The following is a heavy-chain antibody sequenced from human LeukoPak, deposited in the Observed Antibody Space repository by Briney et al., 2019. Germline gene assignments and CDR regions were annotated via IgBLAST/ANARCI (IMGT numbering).Heavy chain of an antibody. CDR1: GFTFSSYS. CDR2: ISSSSSYI. V-gene: IGHV3-21*01. CDR3: ARARYCSGGSCYSFDY. J-gene: IGHJ4*02. Sequence: PGGSLRLSCAASGFTFSSYSMNWVRQAPGKGLEWVSSISSSSSYIYYADSVKGRFTISRDNAKNSLYLQMNSLRAEDTAVDYCARARYCSGGSCYSFDYWGQGTLVTVSS. D-gene: IGHD2-15*01.